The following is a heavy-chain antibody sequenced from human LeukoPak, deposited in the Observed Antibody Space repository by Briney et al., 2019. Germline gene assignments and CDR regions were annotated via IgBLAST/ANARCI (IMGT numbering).Heavy chain of an antibody. J-gene: IGHJ5*02. Sequence: SETLSPTCIVSGGSISSYSWNWIRQSPGKGLEWVGYISHSGTTSYNSSLKSRVTISVDKSKNQFSLKLSSVTAADTAVYYCAAIAVAGIQWFDPWGQGTLVTVSS. CDR2: ISHSGTT. CDR3: AAIAVAGIQWFDP. V-gene: IGHV4-59*12. D-gene: IGHD6-19*01. CDR1: GGSISSYS.